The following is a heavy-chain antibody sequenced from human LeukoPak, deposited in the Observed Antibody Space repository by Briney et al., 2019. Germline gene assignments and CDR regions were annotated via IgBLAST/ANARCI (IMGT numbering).Heavy chain of an antibody. CDR1: GGSINNYY. V-gene: IGHV4-59*01. CDR2: IYYSGST. J-gene: IGHJ4*02. Sequence: SETLSLTCTVSGGSINNYYWNWIRQPPGKGLEWIGYIYYSGSTSYNPSLKSRVTISVDTSKSQFSLKLSSVTAAVTAVYYCARGGGYSSSWSYWGQGTLVTVSS. D-gene: IGHD6-13*01. CDR3: ARGGGYSSSWSY.